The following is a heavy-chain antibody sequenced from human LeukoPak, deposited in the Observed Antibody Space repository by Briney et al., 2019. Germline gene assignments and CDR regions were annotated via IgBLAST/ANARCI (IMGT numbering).Heavy chain of an antibody. D-gene: IGHD2-2*01. CDR2: IYYSGST. CDR3: ERGSSNVVG. V-gene: IGHV4-59*01. J-gene: IGHJ4*02. Sequence: SETLSLTCTVSGGSLSSYYWSWIRQPPGKGLEWIGYIYYSGSTHYNPSLRSRVTISVDTSKNKFSLKLSTVTAADAAVYYCERGSSNVVGWRQGTLVTVCS. CDR1: GGSLSSYY.